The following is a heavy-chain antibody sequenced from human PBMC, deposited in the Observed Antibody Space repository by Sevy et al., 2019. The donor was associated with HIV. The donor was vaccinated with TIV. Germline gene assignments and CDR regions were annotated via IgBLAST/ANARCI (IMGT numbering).Heavy chain of an antibody. CDR3: AITTVLYYFDY. Sequence: AGSLRLSCAASGFTFSSYAMSWVRQAPGKELEWVSAISGSGGSTYYADSVKGRFTISRDNSKNTLYLQMNSLRAEDTAVYYCAITTVLYYFDYWGQGTLVTVSS. V-gene: IGHV3-23*01. CDR2: ISGSGGST. CDR1: GFTFSSYA. J-gene: IGHJ4*02. D-gene: IGHD4-17*01.